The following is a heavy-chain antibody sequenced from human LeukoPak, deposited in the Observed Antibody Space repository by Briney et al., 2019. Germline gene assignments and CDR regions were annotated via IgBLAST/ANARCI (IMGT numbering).Heavy chain of an antibody. CDR2: IYYSGST. D-gene: IGHD4-11*01. CDR3: ASDDYNNYVGGPFDY. V-gene: IGHV4-39*01. J-gene: IGHJ4*02. Sequence: MSSETLSLTCTVSGGSISSSSYYWGWIRQPPGKGLEWIGSIYYSGSTYYNPSLKSRVTISVDTSKNQLSLKLSSVTAADTAVYYCASDDYNNYVGGPFDYWGQGTLVTVSS. CDR1: GGSISSSSYY.